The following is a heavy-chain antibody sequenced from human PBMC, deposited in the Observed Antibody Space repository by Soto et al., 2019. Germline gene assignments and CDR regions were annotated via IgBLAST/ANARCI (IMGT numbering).Heavy chain of an antibody. J-gene: IGHJ6*02. Sequence: ASVKVSCKASGYTFSIYQIHWVRQAPGRGLEWMGIINLRDGDTRFAQTFQGRVTMTRDTSTSTVYMELSSLRSEDTAVYYCASQGYCSGGSCPPDYYYRMDVWGQGTTVTVSS. CDR1: GYTFSIYQ. V-gene: IGHV1-46*01. CDR2: INLRDGDT. D-gene: IGHD2-15*01. CDR3: ASQGYCSGGSCPPDYYYRMDV.